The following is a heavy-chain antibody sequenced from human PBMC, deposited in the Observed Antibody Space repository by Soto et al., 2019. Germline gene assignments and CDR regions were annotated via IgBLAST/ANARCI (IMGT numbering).Heavy chain of an antibody. Sequence: QVQLQQWGAGLLEPSETLSLTCAVYGGSFSGYYWSWIRQPPGKGLEWIGEINHSGSTNYNPSLKSRVTISVDTSKNQFSLKLSSVTAADTAVYYCARNGSYYDFWSGYYFGGGMDVWGQGTTVTVSS. CDR2: INHSGST. CDR3: ARNGSYYDFWSGYYFGGGMDV. J-gene: IGHJ6*02. D-gene: IGHD3-3*01. V-gene: IGHV4-34*01. CDR1: GGSFSGYY.